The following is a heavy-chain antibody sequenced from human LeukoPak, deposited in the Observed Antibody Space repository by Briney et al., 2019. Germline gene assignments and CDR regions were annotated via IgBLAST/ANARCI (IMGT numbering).Heavy chain of an antibody. J-gene: IGHJ5*02. V-gene: IGHV4-4*02. Sequence: SGTLSLTCAVSGGSISSTNWWSWVRQPPGKGLEWIGEIYRSGTTNYKPSLKSRVTISLDKSRNHFSLKLTSVTAADTAVYYCARDYCSSTSCTNWFDPWGRGTLVTVSS. CDR3: ARDYCSSTSCTNWFDP. CDR1: GGSISSTNW. D-gene: IGHD2-2*01. CDR2: IYRSGTT.